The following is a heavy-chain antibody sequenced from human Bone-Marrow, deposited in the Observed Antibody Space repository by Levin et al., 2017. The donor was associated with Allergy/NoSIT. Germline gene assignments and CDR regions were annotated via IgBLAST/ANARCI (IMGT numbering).Heavy chain of an antibody. CDR1: GGSISSGNYY. J-gene: IGHJ6*03. V-gene: IGHV4-61*02. D-gene: IGHD2-2*02. Sequence: SETLSLTCTVSGGSISSGNYYWSWIWQPAGERLEWIGRIYTSGSTNYNPSLKSRVTISLDTSKNQFSLKLTSVTAADTAVYYCARVGHVRESSGTSWYSFSYYYMDVWGKGTTVTVSS. CDR3: ARVGHVRESSGTSWYSFSYYYMDV. CDR2: IYTSGST.